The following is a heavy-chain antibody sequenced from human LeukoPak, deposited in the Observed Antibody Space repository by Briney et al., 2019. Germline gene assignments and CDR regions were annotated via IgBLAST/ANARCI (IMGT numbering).Heavy chain of an antibody. CDR2: IYHSGST. CDR3: ARDFRGGYDFWSGYYTPYYFDY. D-gene: IGHD3-3*01. J-gene: IGHJ4*02. CDR1: GYSISSGYY. Sequence: SETLSLTCTVSGYSISSGYYWGWIRQPPGKGLEWIGSIYHSGSTYCNPSLKSRVTISVDTSKNHFSLKLSSVTAADTAVYYCARDFRGGYDFWSGYYTPYYFDYWGQGTLVTVSP. V-gene: IGHV4-38-2*02.